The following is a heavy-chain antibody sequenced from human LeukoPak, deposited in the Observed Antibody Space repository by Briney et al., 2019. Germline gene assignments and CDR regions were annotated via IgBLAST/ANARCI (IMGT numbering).Heavy chain of an antibody. V-gene: IGHV4-59*01. Sequence: PSETLSLTCTVSGGSISSYYWSWIRQPPGKGLEWIGYIYYSGSTNYNPSLKSRVTISVDTSKNQFSLKLSSVTAADTAVYYCARDRWYYYDSSDYYHDAFDIWGQGTMVTVSS. CDR3: ARDRWYYYDSSDYYHDAFDI. D-gene: IGHD3-22*01. CDR1: GGSISSYY. CDR2: IYYSGST. J-gene: IGHJ3*02.